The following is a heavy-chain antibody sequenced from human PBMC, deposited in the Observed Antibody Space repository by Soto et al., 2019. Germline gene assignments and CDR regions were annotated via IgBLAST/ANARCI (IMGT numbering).Heavy chain of an antibody. V-gene: IGHV3-30-3*01. D-gene: IGHD3-22*01. CDR2: ISYDGSNK. J-gene: IGHJ4*02. CDR1: GFTFSSYA. CDR3: ARAFYYYDSSWYLGY. Sequence: GGSLRLSCAASGFTFSSYAMHWVRQAPGKGLEWVAVISYDGSNKYYADSVKGRFTISRDNSKNTLYLQMNSLRAEDTAVYYCARAFYYYDSSWYLGYWGQGTLVTVSS.